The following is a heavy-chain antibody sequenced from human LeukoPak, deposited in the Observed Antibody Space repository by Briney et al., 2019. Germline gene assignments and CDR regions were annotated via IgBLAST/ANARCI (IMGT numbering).Heavy chain of an antibody. CDR3: ARDSPAVPAAMGSKYYYYYYGMDV. D-gene: IGHD2-2*01. Sequence: ASVKVSCKASGYTFTSYGISWVRQAPGQGLEWMGWISAYNGNTNYAQKLQGRVTMTTDTSTSTAYMELRSLRSDDTAVYYCARDSPAVPAAMGSKYYYYYYGMDVWGQGTTVTVSS. CDR1: GYTFTSYG. J-gene: IGHJ6*02. CDR2: ISAYNGNT. V-gene: IGHV1-18*01.